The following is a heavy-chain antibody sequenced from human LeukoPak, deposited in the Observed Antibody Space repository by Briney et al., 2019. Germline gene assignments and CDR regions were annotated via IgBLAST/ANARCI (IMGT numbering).Heavy chain of an antibody. CDR1: GFTVSSNY. D-gene: IGHD6-13*01. CDR3: AKDKSHSSWTSRFYYYAMDV. J-gene: IGHJ6*02. CDR2: IYSGGST. V-gene: IGHV3-53*01. Sequence: GGSLRLSCAASGFTVSSNYMSWVRQAPGKGLEWVSVIYSGGSTYYADSVKGRFTISRDNSKNTLYLQMNSLRAEDTAVYYCAKDKSHSSWTSRFYYYAMDVWGQGTTVTVSS.